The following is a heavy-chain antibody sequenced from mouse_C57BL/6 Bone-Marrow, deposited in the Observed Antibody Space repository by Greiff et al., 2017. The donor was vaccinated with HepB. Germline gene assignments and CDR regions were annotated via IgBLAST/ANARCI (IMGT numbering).Heavy chain of an antibody. V-gene: IGHV1-61*01. CDR2: IYPSDSET. CDR1: GYTFTSYW. CDR3: ANMVYFDY. Sequence: QVQLQQPGAELVRPGSSVKLSCKASGYTFTSYWMDWVKQRPGQGLEWIGNIYPSDSETHYNQKFKDKATLTGDKSSSTAYMQLSSLTSEDSAVYYCANMVYFDYWGQGTTLTVSS. J-gene: IGHJ2*01. D-gene: IGHD1-1*02.